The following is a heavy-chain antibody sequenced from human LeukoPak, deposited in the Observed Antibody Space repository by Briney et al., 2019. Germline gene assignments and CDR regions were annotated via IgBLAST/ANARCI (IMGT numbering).Heavy chain of an antibody. J-gene: IGHJ4*02. D-gene: IGHD4-17*01. CDR1: GYSLSRGYY. CDR3: VRDRATLTPFDY. Sequence: NPSETLSLTCTVSGYSLSRGYYWGWARQVPGNGLGWIVSICHGGRTFYNPSLKSRMTISVDTSTNQFLLHHNSVTAADTAVYFCVRDRATLTPFDYWGQGALVTVSS. CDR2: ICHGGRT. V-gene: IGHV4-38-2*02.